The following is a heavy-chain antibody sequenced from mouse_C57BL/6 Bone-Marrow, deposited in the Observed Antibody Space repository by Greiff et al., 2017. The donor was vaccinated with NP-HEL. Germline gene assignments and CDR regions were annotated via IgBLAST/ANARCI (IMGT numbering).Heavy chain of an antibody. CDR3: ARGYYGSSWGFAY. J-gene: IGHJ3*01. CDR1: GYTFTTYP. Sequence: VKLMESGAELVKPGASVKMSCKASGYTFTTYPIEWMKQNHGKSLEWIGNFHPYNDDTKYNEKFKGKATLTVEKSSSTVYLELSRLTSDDSAVYYCARGYYGSSWGFAYWGQGTLVTVSA. V-gene: IGHV1-47*01. CDR2: FHPYNDDT. D-gene: IGHD1-1*01.